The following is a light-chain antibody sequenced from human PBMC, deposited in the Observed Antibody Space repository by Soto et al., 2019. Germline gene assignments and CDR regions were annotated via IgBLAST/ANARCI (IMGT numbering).Light chain of an antibody. Sequence: EVVMTQSPATLSVSPGERATLSCRASRSVSSNLAWYQQKPGQAPRLLVYATSTGATGIPARFSGSGSGTEFTLTISSLQSEAFAVYYCQQYSNWPPRAFGQGTKVEMK. CDR1: RSVSSN. CDR2: ATS. J-gene: IGKJ1*01. V-gene: IGKV3-15*01. CDR3: QQYSNWPPRA.